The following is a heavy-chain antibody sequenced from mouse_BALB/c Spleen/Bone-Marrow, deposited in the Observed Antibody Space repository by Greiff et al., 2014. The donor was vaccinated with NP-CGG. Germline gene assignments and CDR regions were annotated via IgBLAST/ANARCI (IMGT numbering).Heavy chain of an antibody. CDR3: ARHYYDYDGAMDF. CDR1: GFTFTSYV. Sequence: VQLQQSGPELVKPGASVKMSCKASGFTFTSYVMHWVKQKPGQGLEWIGHIIPYNDDTNYNEKFKGKATLTSDKSSSTAYMELSSLSSEDSAVYYCARHYYDYDGAMDFWGQGTSVTVSS. V-gene: IGHV1-14*01. D-gene: IGHD2-4*01. CDR2: IIPYNDDT. J-gene: IGHJ4*01.